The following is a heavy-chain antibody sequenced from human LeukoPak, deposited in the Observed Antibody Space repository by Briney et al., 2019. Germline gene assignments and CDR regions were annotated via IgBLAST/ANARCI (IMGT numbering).Heavy chain of an antibody. D-gene: IGHD6-19*01. CDR1: GFSFSTYA. J-gene: IGHJ4*02. CDR3: AKDSSGWYGPDY. Sequence: GGSLRLSCAASGFSFSTYAMSWARQAPGKGLEWVSTISGNGGSTYYADSVKGRFTISRDNSKNTLYLQMNSLRAEDTAVYYCAKDSSGWYGPDYWGQGTLVTVSS. CDR2: ISGNGGST. V-gene: IGHV3-23*01.